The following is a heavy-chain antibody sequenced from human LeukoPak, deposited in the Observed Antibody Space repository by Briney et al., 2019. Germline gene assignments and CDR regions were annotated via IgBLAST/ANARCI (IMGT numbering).Heavy chain of an antibody. CDR1: GGSISSYY. Sequence: PSETLSLTCTVSGGSISSYYWSWIRQPAGKGLEWIGRIYTSGSTNYNPSLKSRVTMSVDTSKNQFSLKLSSVTAADTAVYYCAREGSGSYYNRDLTTIFDYWGQGTLVTVSS. CDR3: AREGSGSYYNRDLTTIFDY. J-gene: IGHJ4*02. V-gene: IGHV4-4*07. D-gene: IGHD3-10*01. CDR2: IYTSGST.